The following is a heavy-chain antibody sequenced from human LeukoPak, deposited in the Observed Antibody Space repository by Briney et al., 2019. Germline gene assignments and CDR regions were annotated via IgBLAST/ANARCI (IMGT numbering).Heavy chain of an antibody. CDR2: IIPIFGTA. D-gene: IGHD3-10*01. Sequence: GASVKVSCKASGGTFSSYAISWVRQAPGQGLEGMGGIIPIFGTANYAQKFQGRVTITTDESTSTAYMELSSLRSEDTAVYYCARAYYYGSGTGYYYMDVWGKGTTVTVSS. CDR1: GGTFSSYA. CDR3: ARAYYYGSGTGYYYMDV. J-gene: IGHJ6*03. V-gene: IGHV1-69*05.